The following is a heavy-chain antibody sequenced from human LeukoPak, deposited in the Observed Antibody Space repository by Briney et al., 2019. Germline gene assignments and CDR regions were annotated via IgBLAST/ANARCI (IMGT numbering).Heavy chain of an antibody. D-gene: IGHD6-13*01. CDR3: ARHPPYTAYSGSWGGNYFDY. CDR2: IFLVGST. CDR1: GGSISSSGYY. Sequence: KPSETLSLTCSVSGGSISSSGYYWGWIRKPPGKGLEWIGTIFLVGSTYYNPSLKSRVTISVDTSKNQFSLNLRSVTAADTAVYYCARHPPYTAYSGSWGGNYFDYWGQGTLVTVSS. V-gene: IGHV4-39*01. J-gene: IGHJ4*02.